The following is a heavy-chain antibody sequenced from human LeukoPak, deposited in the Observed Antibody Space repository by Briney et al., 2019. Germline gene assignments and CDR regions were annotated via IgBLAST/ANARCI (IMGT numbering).Heavy chain of an antibody. CDR1: GYSISSGSY. V-gene: IGHV4-38-2*01. Sequence: PSETLSLTCAVSGYSISSGSYWAWIRQSPGKGLEWIGSIYYSGSTYYNPSLKSRVTISVDTSKNQFSLKLSSVTAADTAVYYCARHGAYDFWSGYFDYWGQGTLVTVSS. CDR3: ARHGAYDFWSGYFDY. J-gene: IGHJ4*02. D-gene: IGHD3-3*01. CDR2: IYYSGST.